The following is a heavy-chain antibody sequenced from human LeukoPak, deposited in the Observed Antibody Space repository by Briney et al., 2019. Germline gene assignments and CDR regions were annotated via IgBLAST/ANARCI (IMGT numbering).Heavy chain of an antibody. CDR1: GGSIDITNY. CDR2: IAHDGTT. V-gene: IGHV4-4*02. J-gene: IGHJ4*02. Sequence: SETLSLTCGVSGGSIDITNYWSWVRPAPGKGLEWIGEIAHDGTTNYNPSLRSRVAMSFDKANNQFSLILTSVTAADTAVYYCTREDRPYCPFAYCGQGVLVTVSS. CDR3: TREDRPYCPFAY. D-gene: IGHD1-26*01.